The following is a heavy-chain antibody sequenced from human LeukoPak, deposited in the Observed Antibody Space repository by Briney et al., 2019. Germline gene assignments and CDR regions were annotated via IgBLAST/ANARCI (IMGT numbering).Heavy chain of an antibody. Sequence: GGSLRLSCAASGFTFSSYAMSWVRQAPGRGLEWVSAISGDGVYIYYADSVRGRFTISRDNSRTALYLQMNYLTDEDTALYYCVKNLGQGAAYDSWGQGTLVTVSS. D-gene: IGHD6-13*01. CDR2: ISGDGVYI. J-gene: IGHJ4*02. CDR3: VKNLGQGAAYDS. V-gene: IGHV3-23*01. CDR1: GFTFSSYA.